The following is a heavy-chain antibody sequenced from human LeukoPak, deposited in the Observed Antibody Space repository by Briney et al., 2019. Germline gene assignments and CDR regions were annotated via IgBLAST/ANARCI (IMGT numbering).Heavy chain of an antibody. Sequence: PSETLSLTCAVSGGSISSGGYSWSWIRQPPGKGLEWIGYIYHSGSTYYNPSLKSRVTISVDRSKNQFSLKLSSVTAADTAVYYCARAYARGGSWFDPWGQGTLVTVSS. V-gene: IGHV4-30-2*01. D-gene: IGHD2-2*01. J-gene: IGHJ5*02. CDR1: GGSISSGGYS. CDR3: ARAYARGGSWFDP. CDR2: IYHSGST.